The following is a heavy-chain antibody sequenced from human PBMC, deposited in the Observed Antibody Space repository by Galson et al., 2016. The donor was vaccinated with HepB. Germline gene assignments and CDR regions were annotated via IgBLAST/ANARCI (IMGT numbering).Heavy chain of an antibody. CDR1: GFTFNNAW. V-gene: IGHV3-15*01. CDR3: TRCRTSCSTFDY. Sequence: SLRLSCAVSGFTFNNAWMSWVRQAPGKGLEWVGRIKSKTDGGTTDYAAPVKGRFTISRDDSKNTLYLQMNSLKAADTAVYYCTRCRTSCSTFDYWGQGTLVTVSS. CDR2: IKSKTDGGTT. J-gene: IGHJ4*02. D-gene: IGHD2-2*01.